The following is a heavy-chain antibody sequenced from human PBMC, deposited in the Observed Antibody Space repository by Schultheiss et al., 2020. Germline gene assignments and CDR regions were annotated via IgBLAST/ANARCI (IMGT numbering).Heavy chain of an antibody. D-gene: IGHD3-22*01. Sequence: WGSLRLSCAASGFTFSSYGMYWVRQAPGKGLEGVAVISYDGSNKNYGDSVKGRFTISRDNSKNTLYLQMNSLRAEDTAVYYCAKGAYYYDRTDAFDIWGQGTMVTVSS. CDR2: ISYDGSNK. J-gene: IGHJ3*02. CDR1: GFTFSSYG. CDR3: AKGAYYYDRTDAFDI. V-gene: IGHV3-30*18.